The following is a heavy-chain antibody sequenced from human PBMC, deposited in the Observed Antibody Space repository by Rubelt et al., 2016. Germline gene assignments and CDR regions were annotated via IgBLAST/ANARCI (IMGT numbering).Heavy chain of an antibody. V-gene: IGHV1-18*01. CDR2: ISAYNGNT. CDR1: GYTFTSYG. J-gene: IGHJ2*01. D-gene: IGHD6-6*01. Sequence: QVQLVQSGAEVKKPGASVKVSCKASGYTFTSYGISWVRQAPGQGLEWMGWISAYNGNTNYAQKLQGRVTSTTATSTSTAYMELRSLRSEDTAVDYCARDRIRIAARQGWYFDLWGRGTLVTVSS. CDR3: ARDRIRIAARQGWYFDL.